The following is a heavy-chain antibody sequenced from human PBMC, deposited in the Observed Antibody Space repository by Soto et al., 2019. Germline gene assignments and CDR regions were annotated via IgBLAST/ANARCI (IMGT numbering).Heavy chain of an antibody. J-gene: IGHJ4*02. D-gene: IGHD5-18*01. CDR3: ARHSDTAMVTVHY. V-gene: IGHV4-39*01. CDR1: GGFLRTQTYY. CDR2: IYDSGST. Sequence: SETPSLPRTVSGGFLRTQTYYLGWFPPPPGKWLEWIGSIYDSGSTYYNPSLKSRVTISVDTSKNQFSLKLSSVTAADTAVYYRARHSDTAMVTVHYWGQGTLVTVSS.